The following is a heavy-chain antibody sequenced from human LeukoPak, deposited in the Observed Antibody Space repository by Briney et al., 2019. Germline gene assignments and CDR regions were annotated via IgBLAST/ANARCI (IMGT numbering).Heavy chain of an antibody. Sequence: ASVKVSCKASGYTFTSYGISWVRQAPGQGLEWMGWISAYNGNTNYAQKLQGRVTMTTDTSTSTAYMELRSLRSDDTAVYYCARDGSDFWSGKRYYYYYMDVWGKGTTVTVSS. D-gene: IGHD3-3*01. J-gene: IGHJ6*03. CDR2: ISAYNGNT. CDR1: GYTFTSYG. CDR3: ARDGSDFWSGKRYYYYYMDV. V-gene: IGHV1-18*01.